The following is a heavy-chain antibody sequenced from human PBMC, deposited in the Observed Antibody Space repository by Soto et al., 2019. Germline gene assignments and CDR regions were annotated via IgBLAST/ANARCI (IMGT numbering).Heavy chain of an antibody. CDR1: GFTFRDHW. Sequence: EVQLGESGGGLVQPGGSLRLSCAACGFTFRDHWMHWVRQAPGKGLVWVSRINSDGSTTTYADSVKGRFTISRDNAKSTLYLQLNSLRAEDTALYYCARGYSSGPDYWGQGTLVTVST. J-gene: IGHJ4*02. V-gene: IGHV3-74*01. D-gene: IGHD6-19*01. CDR2: INSDGSTT. CDR3: ARGYSSGPDY.